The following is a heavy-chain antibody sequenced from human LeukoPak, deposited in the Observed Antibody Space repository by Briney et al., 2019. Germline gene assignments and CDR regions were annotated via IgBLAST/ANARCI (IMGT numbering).Heavy chain of an antibody. J-gene: IGHJ4*02. CDR3: ARDPTEYYDSSGYIDY. Sequence: GGALRLSCAASGFTFSSYSMNWVRQAPGKGLEWVSSISSSSSYIYYADSVKGRFTISRDNAKNSLYLQRNSRRAEDTAVYYCARDPTEYYDSSGYIDYWGQGTLVTVSS. CDR2: ISSSSSYI. CDR1: GFTFSSYS. D-gene: IGHD3-22*01. V-gene: IGHV3-21*01.